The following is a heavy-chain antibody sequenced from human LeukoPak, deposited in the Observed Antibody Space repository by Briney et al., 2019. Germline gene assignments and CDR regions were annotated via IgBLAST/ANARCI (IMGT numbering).Heavy chain of an antibody. V-gene: IGHV3-23*01. CDR1: GFTFSNYA. CDR3: ARAPVTSCRGAFCYPFDY. D-gene: IGHD2-21*01. J-gene: IGHJ4*02. Sequence: GGSLRLSCAASGFTFSNYAMSWVRQVPGKGLEWVSATSSSDDGTYYADSVRGRFTISRDNSKNTLYLQMNRLRVEDAALYYCARAPVTSCRGAFCYPFDYWGQGILVTVSS. CDR2: TSSSDDGT.